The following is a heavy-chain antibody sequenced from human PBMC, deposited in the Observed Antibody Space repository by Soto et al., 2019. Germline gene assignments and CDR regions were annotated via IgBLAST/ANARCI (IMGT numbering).Heavy chain of an antibody. D-gene: IGHD3-22*01. CDR3: AGVIDSSGYYENWFDP. CDR1: GGSISSYY. Sequence: SETLSLTCTVSGGSISSYYWSWIRQPPGKGLEWIGYIYYSGSTNYNPSLKSRVTISVDTSKNQCSLKLSSVTAADTAVYYCAGVIDSSGYYENWFDPWGQGTLVTVS. J-gene: IGHJ5*02. CDR2: IYYSGST. V-gene: IGHV4-59*01.